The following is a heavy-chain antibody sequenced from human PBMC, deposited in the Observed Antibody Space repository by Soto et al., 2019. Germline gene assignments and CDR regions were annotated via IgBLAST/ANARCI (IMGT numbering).Heavy chain of an antibody. V-gene: IGHV2-5*02. CDR2: IYCDDDN. CDR1: GFSLTSTAVG. CDR3: AHGSGWLSDY. J-gene: IGHJ4*02. Sequence: QITLKESGPTLVKPTQTLTLTCSFSGFSLTSTAVGVNWIRQPPGKALEWLALIYCDDDNHFSPSLKSRLSVTKDTSKNQVVLTMTNMDPVDTATYYCAHGSGWLSDYWGQGILVTVSS. D-gene: IGHD6-19*01.